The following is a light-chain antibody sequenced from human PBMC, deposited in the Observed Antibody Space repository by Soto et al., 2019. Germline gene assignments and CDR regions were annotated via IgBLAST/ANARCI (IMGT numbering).Light chain of an antibody. CDR2: GAS. CDR3: QQYGSFT. CDR1: QSVSSSY. J-gene: IGKJ4*01. V-gene: IGKV3-20*01. Sequence: EIVLTQSPGTLSLSPGERATLSCRASQSVSSSYLAWYQQKPGQAPRLLIYGASSRATGIPDRFSGSGSGTDFTLTISRLEPEDFAAYYCQQYGSFTFGGGTKVEIK.